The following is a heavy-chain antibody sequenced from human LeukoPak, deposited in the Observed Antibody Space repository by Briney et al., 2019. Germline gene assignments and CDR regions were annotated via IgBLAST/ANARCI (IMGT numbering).Heavy chain of an antibody. V-gene: IGHV3-23*01. D-gene: IGHD6-13*01. CDR2: ISGRSDKK. J-gene: IGHJ4*02. CDR1: GFTFSDYG. Sequence: GGSLRLSCGASGFTFSDYGMSWVRQAPGKGLEWVSGISGRSDKKYYADSVKGRFTISRDNSKNTVYLQMNSLGGEDTAVYYCAKGRIAPDYWGQGTLVTVSS. CDR3: AKGRIAPDY.